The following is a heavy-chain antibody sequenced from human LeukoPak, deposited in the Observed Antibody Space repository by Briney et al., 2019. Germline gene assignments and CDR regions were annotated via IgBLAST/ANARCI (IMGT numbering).Heavy chain of an antibody. Sequence: PSETLSLTCSVSGGSISSTTYYWGWIRQPPGKGLEWIGTSYYSASTYYNPSLESRLTISLDTSKNQFSLNLSSVTAADSAVYYCARIGTRNYYVDVWGKGTTVTVSS. CDR1: GGSISSTTYY. D-gene: IGHD3/OR15-3a*01. V-gene: IGHV4-39*07. J-gene: IGHJ6*03. CDR3: ARIGTRNYYVDV. CDR2: SYYSAST.